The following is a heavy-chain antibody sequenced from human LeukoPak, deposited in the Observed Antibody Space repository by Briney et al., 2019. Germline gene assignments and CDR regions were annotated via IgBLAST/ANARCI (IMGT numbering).Heavy chain of an antibody. D-gene: IGHD2/OR15-2a*01. CDR3: ARDLLWEYFDY. V-gene: IGHV3-20*04. CDR2: IHWNSGST. CDR1: GFTFDDYG. Sequence: PGGSLRLSCVASGFTFDDYGISWVRQAPGKGLEWVSRIHWNSGSTRYADSVKGRFTISRDNAKNSLYLQMNSLRAEDTAVYYCARDLLWEYFDYWGQGTLVTVSS. J-gene: IGHJ4*02.